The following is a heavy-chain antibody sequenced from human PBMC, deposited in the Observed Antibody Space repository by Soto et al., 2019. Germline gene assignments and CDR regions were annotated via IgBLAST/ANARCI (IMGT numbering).Heavy chain of an antibody. CDR2: IIPIFGTA. J-gene: IGHJ6*02. CDR3: ARDRALGYCSSTSCPPYGMDV. CDR1: GGTFSSYA. D-gene: IGHD2-2*01. V-gene: IGHV1-69*01. Sequence: QVQLVQSGAEVKKPGSSVKVSCKASGGTFSSYAISWVRQAPGQGLEWMGGIIPIFGTANYAQKFQGRVTITAGESTSTAYMELSSLRSEDTAVYYCARDRALGYCSSTSCPPYGMDVWGQGTTVTVSS.